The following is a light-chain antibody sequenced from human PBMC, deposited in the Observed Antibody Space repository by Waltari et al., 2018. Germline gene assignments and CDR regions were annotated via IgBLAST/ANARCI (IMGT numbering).Light chain of an antibody. CDR1: STDIGGYNY. J-gene: IGLJ2*01. CDR3: TSYAVTKVV. Sequence: QSVLTQPPSASGFLGQSVAIPCTGTSTDIGGYNYVSWYQQHPGKAPKLLIYEVTKRPSGVPDRFSGSKSGNTASLTVSGLQAEDEADYYCTSYAVTKVVFGGGTKLTVL. V-gene: IGLV2-8*01. CDR2: EVT.